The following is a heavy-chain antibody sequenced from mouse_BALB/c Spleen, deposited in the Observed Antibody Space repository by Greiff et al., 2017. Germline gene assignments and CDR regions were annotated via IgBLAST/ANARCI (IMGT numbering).Heavy chain of an antibody. CDR1: GFSLTSYG. CDR2: IWSGGST. Sequence: VQLQQSGPGLVQPSQSLSITCTVSGFSLTSYGVHWVRQSPGKGLEWLGVIWSGGSTDYNAAFISRLSISKDNSKSQVFFKMNSLQANDTAIYYYARSGYGYLFYAMDYWGQGTSVTVSS. J-gene: IGHJ4*01. D-gene: IGHD1-2*01. CDR3: ARSGYGYLFYAMDY. V-gene: IGHV2-2*02.